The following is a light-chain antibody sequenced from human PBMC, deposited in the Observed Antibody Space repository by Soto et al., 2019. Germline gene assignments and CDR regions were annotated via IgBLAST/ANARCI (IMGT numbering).Light chain of an antibody. CDR3: QQRSNWPPLT. Sequence: EIVLTQSPPTLSLSPGERATLSCRASQSVSSYLAWYQQKPGQAPRLLIYDASNRATGIPDRFSGSGSGTDFTLTISGLEPEDFAVYYCQQRSNWPPLTFGGGTKVEIK. V-gene: IGKV3-11*01. CDR2: DAS. CDR1: QSVSSY. J-gene: IGKJ4*01.